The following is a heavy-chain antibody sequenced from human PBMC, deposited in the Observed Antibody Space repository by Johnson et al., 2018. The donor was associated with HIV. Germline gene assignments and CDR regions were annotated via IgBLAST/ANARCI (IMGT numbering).Heavy chain of an antibody. CDR1: GFTFSNAW. Sequence: VQLVESGGGLVKPGGSLRLSCAASGFTFSNAWMSWVRQAPGKGLEWVGRIKSDESYTDYADSVKGRFTISRDNAKNTLYLQMDSLRGDDTAVYYCTRVNSTSWALDIWSQGTLVTVSS. CDR2: IKSDESYT. D-gene: IGHD2/OR15-2a*01. J-gene: IGHJ3*02. CDR3: TRVNSTSWALDI. V-gene: IGHV3-74*02.